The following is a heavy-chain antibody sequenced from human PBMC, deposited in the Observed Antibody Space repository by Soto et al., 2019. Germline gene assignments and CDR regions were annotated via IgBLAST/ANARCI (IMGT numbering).Heavy chain of an antibody. D-gene: IGHD3-10*01. CDR2: IYYSGST. CDR1: GGSMSSGDYY. V-gene: IGHV4-30-4*02. J-gene: IGHJ4*02. CDR3: ARVGGSGTYYNLFFDY. Sequence: PSXTLSLACTVSGGSMSSGDYYWSWIRQRPGKGLEWIGYIYYSGSTYYNPSLKSRVTIAVDTSKSQFSLKLTSVTAADTAVYYCARVGGSGTYYNLFFDYWGQGTLFTVSS.